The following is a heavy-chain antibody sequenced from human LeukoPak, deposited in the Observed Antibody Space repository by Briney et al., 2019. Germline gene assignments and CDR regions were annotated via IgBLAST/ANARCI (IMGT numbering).Heavy chain of an antibody. J-gene: IGHJ4*02. Sequence: GGSLRLSCAASGFTFSSYWMHWVRHAPGKGLVWVSRINSDGSSTSYADSVKGRFTISRDNAKNTLYLQMNSLRAEDTAVYYCASTKPSYGDPDVRFDYWGQGTLVTVSS. CDR2: INSDGSST. CDR3: ASTKPSYGDPDVRFDY. CDR1: GFTFSSYW. V-gene: IGHV3-74*01. D-gene: IGHD4-17*01.